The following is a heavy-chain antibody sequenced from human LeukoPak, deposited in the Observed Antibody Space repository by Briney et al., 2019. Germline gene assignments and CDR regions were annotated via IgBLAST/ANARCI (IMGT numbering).Heavy chain of an antibody. CDR3: AKDKAVVTSRSFDY. J-gene: IGHJ4*02. CDR1: GFTFSSYA. V-gene: IGHV3-23*01. CDR2: MSGSGGVT. Sequence: PGGSLRLSCAASGFTFSSYAMHWVRQSPGKGLEWVASMSGSGGVTFYADSVKGRFTISRDNAKNTLYLQMNNLRVEDTAVFYCAKDKAVVTSRSFDYWGQGTLVTVSS. D-gene: IGHD4-23*01.